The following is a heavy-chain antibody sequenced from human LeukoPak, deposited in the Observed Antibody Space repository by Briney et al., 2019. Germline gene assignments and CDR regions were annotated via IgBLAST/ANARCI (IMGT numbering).Heavy chain of an antibody. CDR1: GFTFTTSS. D-gene: IGHD2-2*01. Sequence: GGSLILSCAASGFTFTTSSMNWVRQAPGKGLEWVSSISSSSIYIYYADSVKGRFTISRDNAKNSLYLQMNSLRAEDTAVYYCARDARVDEYYFGYWGQGTLVTVSS. CDR3: ARDARVDEYYFGY. CDR2: ISSSSIYI. V-gene: IGHV3-21*01. J-gene: IGHJ4*02.